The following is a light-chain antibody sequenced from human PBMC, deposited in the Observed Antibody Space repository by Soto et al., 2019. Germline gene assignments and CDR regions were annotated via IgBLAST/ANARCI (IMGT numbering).Light chain of an antibody. V-gene: IGKV1-39*01. CDR1: QSIRTY. J-gene: IGKJ2*01. CDR3: QQSYSTPRS. CDR2: AAS. Sequence: DIQMTQSPSSLSASVGDSVTITCRASQSIRTYLNWYQQKAGEAPHLLIYAASSLRSGVPSRFSASGSGTDFTLTISSLQPEDFATYYCQQSYSTPRSFGQGTKLEIK.